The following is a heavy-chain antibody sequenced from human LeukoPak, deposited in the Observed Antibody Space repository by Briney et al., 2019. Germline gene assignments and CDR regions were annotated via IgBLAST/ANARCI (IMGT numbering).Heavy chain of an antibody. D-gene: IGHD3-22*01. CDR2: ISANNGNT. Sequence: GASVKVSCKASGYTFTSYGISWVRQAPGQGLEWMGWISANNGNTNYAEKLQGRVTMTTDTSTRTVYMELRSLRSGDTAVYYCARGYYDGRGYYVYWGQGTLVTVSS. CDR3: ARGYYDGRGYYVY. V-gene: IGHV1-18*01. J-gene: IGHJ4*02. CDR1: GYTFTSYG.